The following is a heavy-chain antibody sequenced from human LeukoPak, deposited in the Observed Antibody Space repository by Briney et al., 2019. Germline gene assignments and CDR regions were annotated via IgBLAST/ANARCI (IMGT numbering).Heavy chain of an antibody. Sequence: SETLSLTCAVYGGSFSGYYWSWIRQPPGKGLEWIGEINHSGSTNYNPSLKSRVTISVDTSKNQFSLKLSSVTAAGTAVYYCARAGYSYGYRVSYYYGMDVWGQGTTVTVSS. CDR3: ARAGYSYGYRVSYYYGMDV. V-gene: IGHV4-34*01. CDR2: INHSGST. CDR1: GGSFSGYY. D-gene: IGHD5-18*01. J-gene: IGHJ6*02.